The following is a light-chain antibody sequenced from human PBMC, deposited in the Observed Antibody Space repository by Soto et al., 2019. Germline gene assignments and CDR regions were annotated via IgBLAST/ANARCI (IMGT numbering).Light chain of an antibody. J-gene: IGLJ1*01. CDR3: RSRAADYNSNYG. Sequence: QSALTQPPSASGSPGQSVTISCTGTSSDVGRYNFVSWYQQHPAKAPKLMIFEVTKRPSGDPDRFSGSKTGNTASLPVSGLQADDDADYYGRSRAADYNSNYGFGNPNKVNV. V-gene: IGLV2-8*01. CDR1: SSDVGRYNF. CDR2: EVT.